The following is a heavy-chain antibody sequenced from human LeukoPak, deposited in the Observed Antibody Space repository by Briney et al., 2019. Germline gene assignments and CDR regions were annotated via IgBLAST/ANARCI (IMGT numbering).Heavy chain of an antibody. J-gene: IGHJ4*02. CDR2: INPNSGGT. V-gene: IGHV1-2*04. CDR3: ARVGRYCSGGSCYSALGY. CDR1: GYTFTGYY. Sequence: ASVKVSCKASGYTFTGYYMHWVRQAPGQGLEWMGWINPNSGGTNYAQKFQGWVTMTRDTSISTAYMELSRLRSDDTAVYYCARVGRYCSGGSCYSALGYWGQGTLVTVSS. D-gene: IGHD2-15*01.